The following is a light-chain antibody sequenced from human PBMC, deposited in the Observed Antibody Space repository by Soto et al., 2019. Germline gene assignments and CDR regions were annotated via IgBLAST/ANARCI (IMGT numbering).Light chain of an antibody. V-gene: IGLV2-14*01. CDR1: SSDVGAYNY. J-gene: IGLJ2*01. CDR3: SSYTSSSTLV. Sequence: QSALTQPASVSGSPGQSITISCTGTSSDVGAYNYVSWYQQHPGKAPKLMIFEVNNRPSGVSNRFSGSKSSNTASLAISGLQAEDEADYYCSSYTSSSTLVFGGGTKVTVL. CDR2: EVN.